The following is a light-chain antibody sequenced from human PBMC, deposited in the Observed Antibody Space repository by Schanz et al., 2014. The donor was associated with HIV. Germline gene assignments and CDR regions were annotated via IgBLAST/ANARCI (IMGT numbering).Light chain of an antibody. CDR2: GAS. CDR3: QQYTLYSHT. J-gene: IGKJ2*01. Sequence: EVVMTQSPATLSLSPGERATLSCRASQSVSSSYLAWYQQKPGQAPRLLIYGASSRATGIPARFSGSGSGTEFTLTISSLQSEDFATYYCQQYTLYSHTFGQGTTLEV. CDR1: QSVSSSY. V-gene: IGKV3-15*01.